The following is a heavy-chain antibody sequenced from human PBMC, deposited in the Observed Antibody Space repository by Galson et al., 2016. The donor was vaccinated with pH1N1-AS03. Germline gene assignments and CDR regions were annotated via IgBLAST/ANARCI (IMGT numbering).Heavy chain of an antibody. CDR1: QATFSSYG. D-gene: IGHD2-21*01. CDR3: ARDYAYCNGPSCFNIDD. Sequence: SLRLSCAASQATFSSYGMHWVRQAPGGGLEWVSFISSDGSETYYADSVKGRFTISRDNSKRTLFVQLNSLRRGDTAVYFCARDYAYCNGPSCFNIDDWGQGTLVIVSP. V-gene: IGHV3-30*03. J-gene: IGHJ4*02. CDR2: ISSDGSET.